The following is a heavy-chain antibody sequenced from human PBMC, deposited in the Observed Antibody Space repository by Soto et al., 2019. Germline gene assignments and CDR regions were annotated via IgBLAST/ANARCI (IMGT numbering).Heavy chain of an antibody. V-gene: IGHV1-18*01. CDR2: ISAYNGNT. Sequence: ASVKVSCKASGYTFTSYGISWVRQAPGQGLEWMGWISAYNGNTNYAQKLKGRVTMTTDTSTSTANIEQRSLRSDDTSVYYCSRNRGSFAFYQFGELMASWFDPWGQGTLVTVSS. CDR3: SRNRGSFAFYQFGELMASWFDP. CDR1: GYTFTSYG. D-gene: IGHD3-10*01. J-gene: IGHJ5*02.